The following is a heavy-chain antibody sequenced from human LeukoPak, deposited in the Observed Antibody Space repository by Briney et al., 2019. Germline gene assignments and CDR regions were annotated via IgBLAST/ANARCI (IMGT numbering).Heavy chain of an antibody. Sequence: SETLSLTCTVSGGSISSYHWSWIRQPPGKGLEWIGYISNSGSTNYNPSLKSPVTISLDTSKNLFSLRRTSLTAADTAVYYCARHFSSGWSDSWGQGTLVTVSS. CDR3: ARHFSSGWSDS. V-gene: IGHV4-59*01. D-gene: IGHD6-19*01. CDR2: ISNSGST. CDR1: GGSISSYH. J-gene: IGHJ5*01.